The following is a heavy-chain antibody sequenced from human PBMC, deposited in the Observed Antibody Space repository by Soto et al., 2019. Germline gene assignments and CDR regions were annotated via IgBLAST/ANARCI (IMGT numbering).Heavy chain of an antibody. V-gene: IGHV1-18*01. J-gene: IGHJ5*02. D-gene: IGHD3-10*01. Sequence: ASVKVSCKASGYTFASYGLSWVRQAPGQGLEWMGWINVYNGNTKYAQKVQGRVTMTTDTSTSTAYMELRSLRSDDTAVYYCARGVGSGSYYNQYTWFDPWGQGTLVTVSS. CDR1: GYTFASYG. CDR3: ARGVGSGSYYNQYTWFDP. CDR2: INVYNGNT.